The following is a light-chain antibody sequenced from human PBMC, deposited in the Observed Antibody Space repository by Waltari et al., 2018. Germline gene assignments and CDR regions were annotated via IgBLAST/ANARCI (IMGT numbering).Light chain of an antibody. CDR3: QKYGTLPAT. V-gene: IGKV3-20*01. CDR2: DAS. Sequence: EIVLTQSPGTLSLSPGERATLFCRVSQSVTRTLAWYQQKPGQAPRLLIYDASSRATGIPDRFSGSGYGTDFSLTISRLEPEDFAVYYCQKYGTLPATFGQGTKVEIK. J-gene: IGKJ1*01. CDR1: QSVTRT.